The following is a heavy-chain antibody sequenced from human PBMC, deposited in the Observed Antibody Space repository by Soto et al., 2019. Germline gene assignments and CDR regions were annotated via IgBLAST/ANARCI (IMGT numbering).Heavy chain of an antibody. CDR2: ISYGGSNT. D-gene: IGHD6-13*01. CDR1: GYTFSSYA. CDR3: ARSGPDGWQQLVSYYGMDV. J-gene: IGHJ6*02. V-gene: IGHV3-23*01. Sequence: GGSLRLSCAASGYTFSSYAMSWARQAPGKGLEWVSVISYGGSNTYYADSVKGRFTISRDNSKNTLYLQMNSLRAEDTAVYYCARSGPDGWQQLVSYYGMDVWGQGTTVTVSS.